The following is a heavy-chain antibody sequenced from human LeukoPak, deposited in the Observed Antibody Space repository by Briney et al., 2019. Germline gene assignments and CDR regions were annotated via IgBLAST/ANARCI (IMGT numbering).Heavy chain of an antibody. J-gene: IGHJ5*02. V-gene: IGHV1-46*01. Sequence: ASVKVSCKASGYTFTSYYMHWVRQAPGQGLEWMGIINPSGGSTSYAQKFQGRVTMTRDTSTSTVYMELSSVTAADTAVYFCARVRLNGSGNRWFDPWGQGTLVTVSS. CDR3: ARVRLNGSGNRWFDP. CDR2: INPSGGST. CDR1: GYTFTSYY. D-gene: IGHD3-10*01.